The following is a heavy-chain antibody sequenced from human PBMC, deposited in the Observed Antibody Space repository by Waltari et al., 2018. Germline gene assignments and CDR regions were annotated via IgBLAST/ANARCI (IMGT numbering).Heavy chain of an antibody. Sequence: EVQLVESGGGLVKPGGSLRLSCAASGFTFRRYSMNWVRQAPGKGLEWVSSISSSSSYIYYADSVKGRFTISRDNAKNSLYLQMNSLRAEDTAVYYCARDHTGGAFDIWGQGTMVTVSS. J-gene: IGHJ3*02. D-gene: IGHD3-10*01. CDR1: GFTFRRYS. CDR2: ISSSSSYI. CDR3: ARDHTGGAFDI. V-gene: IGHV3-21*01.